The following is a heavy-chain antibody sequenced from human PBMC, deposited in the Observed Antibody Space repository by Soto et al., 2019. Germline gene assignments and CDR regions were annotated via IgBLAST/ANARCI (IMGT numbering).Heavy chain of an antibody. Sequence: GGSLRLSCAASGFTFSSYAMHWVRQAPGKGLEWVAVISYDGSNKYYADSVKGRFTISRDNSKNTLYLQMNSLRAEDTAVYYCARVEHRWYYYDSSGYSKKKFDAFDIWGEGTIVPVSS. J-gene: IGHJ3*02. CDR1: GFTFSSYA. V-gene: IGHV3-30-3*01. D-gene: IGHD3-22*01. CDR3: ARVEHRWYYYDSSGYSKKKFDAFDI. CDR2: ISYDGSNK.